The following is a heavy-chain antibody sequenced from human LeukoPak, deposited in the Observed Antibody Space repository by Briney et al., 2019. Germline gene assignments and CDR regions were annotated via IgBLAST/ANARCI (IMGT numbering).Heavy chain of an antibody. CDR2: ISAYNGNT. J-gene: IGHJ5*02. V-gene: IGHV1-18*01. CDR3: ARDGYCSTTNCYPTENWFDP. CDR1: GYTFTSYG. Sequence: ASVKVSCKASGYTFTSYGISWVRQAPGQGLEWMGWISAYNGNTNYAQKPQGRVTMTTDTSTSTAYMELRSLRSDDTAVYYCARDGYCSTTNCYPTENWFDPWGQGTLVTVSS. D-gene: IGHD2-2*03.